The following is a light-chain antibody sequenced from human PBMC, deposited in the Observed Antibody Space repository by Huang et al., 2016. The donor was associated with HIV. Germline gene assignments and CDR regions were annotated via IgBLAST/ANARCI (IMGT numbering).Light chain of an antibody. Sequence: DIVMTQSPDSLPVSLGERATINCKSSQSVLDSSNKKNYLAWYQQKPGQPPKLLLYWAAVRESGGPDRFRGSGSGTEFTLTINNLQAEDVAVYYCQQYYSTPAFGQGTNVDI. V-gene: IGKV4-1*01. CDR1: QSVLDSSNKKNY. CDR3: QQYYSTPA. CDR2: WAA. J-gene: IGKJ1*01.